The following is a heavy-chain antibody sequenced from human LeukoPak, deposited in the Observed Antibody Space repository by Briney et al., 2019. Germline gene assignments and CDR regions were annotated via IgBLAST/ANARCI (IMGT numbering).Heavy chain of an antibody. CDR2: INHSGST. J-gene: IGHJ3*02. CDR3: ARGPVVPAAILVFPAAFDI. Sequence: SETLSLTCAVYGGSFSGYYWSWIRQPPGKRLEWIGEINHSGSTNYNPSLKSRVTISVDTSKNQFSLKLSSVTAADTAVYYCARGPVVPAAILVFPAAFDIWGQGTMVTVSS. D-gene: IGHD2-2*01. CDR1: GGSFSGYY. V-gene: IGHV4-34*01.